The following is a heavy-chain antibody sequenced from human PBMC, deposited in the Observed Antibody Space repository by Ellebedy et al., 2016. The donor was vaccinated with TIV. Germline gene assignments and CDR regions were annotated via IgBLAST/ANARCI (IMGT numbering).Heavy chain of an antibody. D-gene: IGHD4-17*01. CDR2: IYPGDSDT. CDR1: GYSFTSYW. CDR3: ALNYGDYGDY. J-gene: IGHJ4*02. V-gene: IGHV5-51*01. Sequence: GGSLRLXXKGYGYSFTSYWIGWVRQMPGKGLEWMGIIYPGDSDTRYSPSFQGQVTISADKSISTAYLQWSSLKASDTAMYHCALNYGDYGDYWGQGTLVTVSS.